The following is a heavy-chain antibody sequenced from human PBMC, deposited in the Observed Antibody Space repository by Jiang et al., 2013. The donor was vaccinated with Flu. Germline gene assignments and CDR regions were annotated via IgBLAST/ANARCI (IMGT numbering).Heavy chain of an antibody. CDR2: IYWNDDK. CDR3: AHTPQDDYNFDY. V-gene: IGHV2-5*01. Sequence: KPTQTLTLTCTFSGFSLSTSGVGVGWIRQPPGKALEWLALIYWNDDKRYSPSLKSRLTITKDTSKNQVVLTMTNMDPVDTATYYCAHTPQDDYNFDYWGQGTLVTVSS. D-gene: IGHD4-11*01. J-gene: IGHJ4*02. CDR1: GFSLSTSGVG.